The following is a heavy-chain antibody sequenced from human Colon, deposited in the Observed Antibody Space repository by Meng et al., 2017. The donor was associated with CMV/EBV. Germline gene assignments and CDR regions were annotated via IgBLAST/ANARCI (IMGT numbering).Heavy chain of an antibody. D-gene: IGHD1-7*01. J-gene: IGHJ4*02. CDR2: IYAVGTP. CDR3: VTGTTGYFDL. CDR1: GFTFSDYY. Sequence: GESLKISCAASGFTFSDYYMAWVRQAPGKGLEWVSLIYAVGTPYYADSVKGRFTISRDNDRNIIDLQMSSLTADDTAIYYCVTGTTGYFDLWGQGTLVTVSS. V-gene: IGHV3-53*01.